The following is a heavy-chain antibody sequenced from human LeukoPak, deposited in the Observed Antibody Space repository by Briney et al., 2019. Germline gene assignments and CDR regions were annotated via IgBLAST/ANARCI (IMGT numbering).Heavy chain of an antibody. CDR3: ARDRVRRAGSPYYMDV. Sequence: GGSLRLSCAVSGFTLSNYSMNWVRQAPGKGLEWISYISGSGFTIHYADSVKGRFTISRDNAKNSLYLQMNSPRAEDTAVYYCARDRVRRAGSPYYMDVWGKGTTVTISS. CDR1: GFTLSNYS. CDR2: ISGSGFTI. J-gene: IGHJ6*03. V-gene: IGHV3-48*01. D-gene: IGHD3-10*01.